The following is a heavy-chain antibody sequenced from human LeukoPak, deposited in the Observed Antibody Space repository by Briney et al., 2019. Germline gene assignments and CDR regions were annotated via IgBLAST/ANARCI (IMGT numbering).Heavy chain of an antibody. J-gene: IGHJ4*02. V-gene: IGHV3-74*01. CDR1: RFTFSSYW. CDR3: ARGFFNYYGSGSYDY. CDR2: INSDGSST. Sequence: GGSLRLSCAASRFTFSSYWMHWVRQAPGKGLVWVSRINSDGSSTSYADSVKGRFTISRDNAKNTLYLQMNSLRAEDTAVYYCARGFFNYYGSGSYDYWGQGTLVTVSS. D-gene: IGHD3-10*01.